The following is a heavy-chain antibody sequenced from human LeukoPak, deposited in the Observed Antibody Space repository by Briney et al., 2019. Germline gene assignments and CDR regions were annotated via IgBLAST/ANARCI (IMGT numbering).Heavy chain of an antibody. J-gene: IGHJ6*02. V-gene: IGHV3-23*01. CDR1: GFTFNSSP. CDR2: ISASTSGT. D-gene: IGHD1-14*01. Sequence: GGSLRLSCAASGFTFNSSPMTWVRKAPGKGLEWVSGISASTSGTYYADSVKGRFTISRDNSKDTVFLQMNSLRAEDTAVYYCAKVRTYFYHGLDVWGQGTTVTVSS. CDR3: AKVRTYFYHGLDV.